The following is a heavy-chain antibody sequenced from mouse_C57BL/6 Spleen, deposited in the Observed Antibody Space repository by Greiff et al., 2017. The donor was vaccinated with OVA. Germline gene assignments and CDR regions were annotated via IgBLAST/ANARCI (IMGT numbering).Heavy chain of an antibody. CDR3: ARSRYYGSSYHYAMDY. CDR1: GFNIKDYY. D-gene: IGHD1-1*01. CDR2: IDPEDGET. Sequence: EVKLMESGAELVKPGASVKLSCTASGFNIKDYYMHWVKQRTEQGLEWIGRIDPEDGETKYAPKFQGKATITADTSSNTAYLQLSSLTSEDTAVYYCARSRYYGSSYHYAMDYWGQGTSVTVSS. J-gene: IGHJ4*01. V-gene: IGHV14-2*01.